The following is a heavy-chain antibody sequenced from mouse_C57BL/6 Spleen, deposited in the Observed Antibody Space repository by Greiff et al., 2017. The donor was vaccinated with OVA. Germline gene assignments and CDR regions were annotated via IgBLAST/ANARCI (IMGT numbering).Heavy chain of an antibody. CDR1: GYAFSSSW. Sequence: QVQLQQSGPELVKPGASVKISCKASGYAFSSSWMNWVKQRPGKGLEWIGRIYPGDGDTNYNGKFKGKATLTADKSSSTAYMQLSSLPSEDSAVYFCASFPPVAYWGQGTLVTVSA. J-gene: IGHJ3*01. CDR2: IYPGDGDT. V-gene: IGHV1-82*01. CDR3: ASFPPVAY.